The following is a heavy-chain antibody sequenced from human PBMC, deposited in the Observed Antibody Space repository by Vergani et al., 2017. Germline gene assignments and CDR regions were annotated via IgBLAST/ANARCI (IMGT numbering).Heavy chain of an antibody. CDR1: ESSFISNE. CDR2: INPIDTKI. D-gene: IGHD3-10*01. J-gene: IGHJ6*02. V-gene: IGHV5-51*03. CDR3: AGGEYYYGSGSYGCYSCMDV. Sequence: EVMLVQSGAEVKKPGESLKISCTYSESSFISNEIAWVRQMSGKGLQWMGNINPIDTKIAYSPSFQGQAIMSLDKSITTAYLQLRSLNASDTAMYYCAGGEYYYGSGSYGCYSCMDVWGQGTTVTVSS.